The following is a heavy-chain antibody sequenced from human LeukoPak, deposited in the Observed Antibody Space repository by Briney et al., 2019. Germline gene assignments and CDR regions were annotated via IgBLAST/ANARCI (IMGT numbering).Heavy chain of an antibody. D-gene: IGHD3-3*01. Sequence: SETLSLTCTVSGGSISSSSYYWGWIRQPPGKGLEWIGSIYYSGSTYYADAVKGRFTISRDNSKKTVILQMNRLRVEDTAVYYCAKDRWEITIGDAFGFWGQGTKVAVSS. CDR1: GGSISSSSYY. V-gene: IGHV4-39*06. J-gene: IGHJ3*01. CDR2: IYYSGST. CDR3: AKDRWEITIGDAFGF.